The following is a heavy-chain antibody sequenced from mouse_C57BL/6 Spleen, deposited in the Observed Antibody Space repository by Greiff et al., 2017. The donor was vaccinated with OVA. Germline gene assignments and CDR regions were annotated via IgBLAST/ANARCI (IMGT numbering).Heavy chain of an antibody. CDR1: GYTFTSYW. CDR2: INPSNGGT. V-gene: IGHV1-53*01. Sequence: QVQLQQPGTELVKPGASVKLSCKASGYTFTSYWMHWVKQRPGQGLEWIGNINPSNGGTNYNEKFKGKSTLTVDKSSSTAYMQLSSLTSEDSAVYYCAKVTGTSYFDVWGTGTTVTVSS. J-gene: IGHJ1*03. D-gene: IGHD4-1*01. CDR3: AKVTGTSYFDV.